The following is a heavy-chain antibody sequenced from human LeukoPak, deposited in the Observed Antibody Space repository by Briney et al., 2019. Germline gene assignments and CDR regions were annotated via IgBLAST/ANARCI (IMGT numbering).Heavy chain of an antibody. CDR1: GYTFTGYY. D-gene: IGHD6-6*01. V-gene: IGHV1-2*02. J-gene: IGHJ4*02. CDR3: ARDPGSEYRSSSFDY. CDR2: INPNSGGT. Sequence: ASVKVSCKASGYTFTGYYIHWVRQAPGQGLEWMGWINPNSGGTNYAHKFQGRFTMTRDTSISTAYMELSRLRSDDTAVCYCARDPGSEYRSSSFDYWGQGTLVTVSS.